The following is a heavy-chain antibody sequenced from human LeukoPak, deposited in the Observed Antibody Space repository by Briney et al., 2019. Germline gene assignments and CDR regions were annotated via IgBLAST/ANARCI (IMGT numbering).Heavy chain of an antibody. CDR1: GFIFNNYD. CDR3: AKALRTSMVRGVIMPGGVDY. Sequence: PGRSLRLSCAVSGFIFNNYDMHWAREAPGKGLEWVPVISSDGSNKYYADSVKGRFTVSRDNSKNTLYVQMNSLRAEDTAVYYCAKALRTSMVRGVIMPGGVDYWGQGTLVTVSS. CDR2: ISSDGSNK. V-gene: IGHV3-30*18. J-gene: IGHJ4*02. D-gene: IGHD3-10*01.